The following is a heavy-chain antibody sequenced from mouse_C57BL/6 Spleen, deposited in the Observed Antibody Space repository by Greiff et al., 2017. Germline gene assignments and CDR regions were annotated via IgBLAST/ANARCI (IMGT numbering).Heavy chain of an antibody. V-gene: IGHV1-55*01. CDR1: GYTFTSYW. Sequence: QVQLQQPGAELVKPGASVKMSCKASGYTFTSYWITWVKQRPGQGLEWIGDIYPGSGSTNYNEKFKSKATLTVDTSSSTAYMQLSSLTSENSAVYYCARAGYGNYPAWFAYWGQGTLVTVSA. CDR3: ARAGYGNYPAWFAY. D-gene: IGHD2-1*01. CDR2: IYPGSGST. J-gene: IGHJ3*01.